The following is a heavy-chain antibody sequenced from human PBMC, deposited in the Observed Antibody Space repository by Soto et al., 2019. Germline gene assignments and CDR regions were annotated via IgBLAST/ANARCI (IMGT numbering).Heavy chain of an antibody. CDR2: TYYRSEWYT. Sequence: SQALSRTCAFPGDSVSSNSAAWNWIRQSPSRGLEWLGRTYYRSEWYTDYAPSVRSRITINADTSKNKFSLQLNSVTPEDTAVYYCARGLGGITHYWGQGTRVTVS. D-gene: IGHD1-1*01. CDR3: ARGLGGITHY. J-gene: IGHJ4*02. CDR1: GDSVSSNSAA. V-gene: IGHV6-1*01.